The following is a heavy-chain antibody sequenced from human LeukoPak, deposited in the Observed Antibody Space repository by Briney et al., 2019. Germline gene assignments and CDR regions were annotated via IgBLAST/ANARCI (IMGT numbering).Heavy chain of an antibody. CDR1: GGSISSDAYY. CDR2: VYYTGST. J-gene: IGHJ5*02. D-gene: IGHD3-22*01. CDR3: ATIETDNSGYHWFDP. V-gene: IGHV4-39*01. Sequence: PSETLSLTCTVSGGSISSDAYYWAWVRQPPGKGLEWIGIVYYTGSTYYNPSLKRRLIMFVDTSKNQFSLKLSSVTAADTAVYYCATIETDNSGYHWFDPWGQGTLVTVSS.